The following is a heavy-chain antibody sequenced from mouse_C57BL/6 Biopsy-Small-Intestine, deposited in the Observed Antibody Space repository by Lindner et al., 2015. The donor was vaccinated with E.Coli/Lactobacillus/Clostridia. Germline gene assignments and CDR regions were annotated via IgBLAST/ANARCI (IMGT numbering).Heavy chain of an antibody. D-gene: IGHD5-2*01. J-gene: IGHJ2*01. CDR1: GYTFISYH. CDR3: TREYPSSYYFDF. Sequence: VKVSCKASGYTFISYHMHWVRQAPGQGLEWMGIIKASGGSTIYAQKFQGRVTMTWDTSTSTVYMELSSLRSEDTAVYYCTREYPSSYYFDFWSQGTLVTVSS. V-gene: IGHV1S22*01. CDR2: IKASGGST.